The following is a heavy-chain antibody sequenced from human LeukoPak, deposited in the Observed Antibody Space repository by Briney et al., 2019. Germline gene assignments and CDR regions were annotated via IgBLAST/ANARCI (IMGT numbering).Heavy chain of an antibody. J-gene: IGHJ4*02. CDR1: GFTFSSYW. V-gene: IGHV3-7*01. Sequence: GGSLRLSCAASGFTFSSYWMSWVRQAPGKGLEWVANIKQDGSEKYYVDSVKGRFTISRDNAKNSLYLQMNSLRAEDTAVYYCAREARPFWSGYPYFDYWGQGTLVTVSS. CDR2: IKQDGSEK. CDR3: AREARPFWSGYPYFDY. D-gene: IGHD3-3*01.